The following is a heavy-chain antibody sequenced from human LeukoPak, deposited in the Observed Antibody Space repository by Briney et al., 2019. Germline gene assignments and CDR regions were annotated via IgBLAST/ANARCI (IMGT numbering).Heavy chain of an antibody. CDR1: GYSFTSYW. V-gene: IGHV5-51*01. J-gene: IGHJ6*03. Sequence: GESLKISCKGSGYSFTSYWIGLGRQMPGKGLEWMGMIYPGHSDTRYSPSFSGQGPLSADKSIHHANLQWSSLKASDTAMYYCPTSGSYQSRYYYYYLAVWGKGTTVTVSS. CDR2: IYPGHSDT. CDR3: PTSGSYQSRYYYYYLAV. D-gene: IGHD1-26*01.